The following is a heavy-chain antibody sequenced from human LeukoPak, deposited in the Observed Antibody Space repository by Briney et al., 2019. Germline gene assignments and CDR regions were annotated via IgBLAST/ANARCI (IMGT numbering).Heavy chain of an antibody. J-gene: IGHJ2*01. Sequence: SETLSLTCTVSGGSISSYYWSWIRQPPGKGLEWIGYIYYSRSTNYNPSLKSRVTISVDTSKNQFSLKLSSVTAADTAVYYCAREGSRRNFDLWGRGTLVTVSS. D-gene: IGHD6-25*01. V-gene: IGHV4-59*01. CDR2: IYYSRST. CDR1: GGSISSYY. CDR3: AREGSRRNFDL.